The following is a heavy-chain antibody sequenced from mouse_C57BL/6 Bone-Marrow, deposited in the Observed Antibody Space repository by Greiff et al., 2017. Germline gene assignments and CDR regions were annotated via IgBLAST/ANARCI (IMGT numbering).Heavy chain of an antibody. CDR1: GYTFTSYW. D-gene: IGHD1-1*01. V-gene: IGHV1-52*01. J-gene: IGHJ2*01. Sequence: VQLQQPGAELVRPGSSVKLSCKASGYTFTSYWMHWVKQRPIQGLEWIGNIDPSDSENNYNQKFKDKATLTVDKFSSTAYMQLSSLTYADSAVYNCAILIYYYGSSYGDYWGQGTTLTVSS. CDR3: AILIYYYGSSYGDY. CDR2: IDPSDSEN.